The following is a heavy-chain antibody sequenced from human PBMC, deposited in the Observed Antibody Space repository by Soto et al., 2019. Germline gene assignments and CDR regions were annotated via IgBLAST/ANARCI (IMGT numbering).Heavy chain of an antibody. J-gene: IGHJ6*02. Sequence: GGSLRLSCAASGFTFSSYAMNWVRQAPGKGLEWVSTISGSGGSTYYADSVKGRFTISRDNSKNTLYLQMNSLRAEDTAVYYCAKDRIDYYYGMDVWGQGTTVTVSS. CDR3: AKDRIDYYYGMDV. CDR2: ISGSGGST. CDR1: GFTFSSYA. V-gene: IGHV3-23*01.